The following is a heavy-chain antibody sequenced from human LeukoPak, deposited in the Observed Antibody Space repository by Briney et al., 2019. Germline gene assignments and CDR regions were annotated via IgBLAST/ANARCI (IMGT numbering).Heavy chain of an antibody. CDR2: ISWNSGSI. V-gene: IGHV3-9*01. Sequence: GGSLRLSCAASGFTFDDYAMHWVRQAPGKGLEWVSGISWNSGSIGYADSVKGRFTISRDNAKNSLYLQMNSLRAEDTALYYCAKAEGTMVRGVRSWFDPWGQGTLVTVSS. D-gene: IGHD3-10*01. J-gene: IGHJ5*02. CDR1: GFTFDDYA. CDR3: AKAEGTMVRGVRSWFDP.